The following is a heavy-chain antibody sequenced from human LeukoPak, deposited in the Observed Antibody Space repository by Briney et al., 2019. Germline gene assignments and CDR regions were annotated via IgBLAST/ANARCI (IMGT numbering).Heavy chain of an antibody. Sequence: ASVKVSCKASGYTFTSYGISWVRQAPGQGLEWMGWISAYNGNTNYAQKLQGRVTMTTDTSTSTAYMELRSLRSDDTAVYYCARGHWSSSWSQRSAFDIWGQGTMVTVSS. V-gene: IGHV1-18*01. CDR2: ISAYNGNT. J-gene: IGHJ3*02. CDR1: GYTFTSYG. CDR3: ARGHWSSSWSQRSAFDI. D-gene: IGHD6-13*01.